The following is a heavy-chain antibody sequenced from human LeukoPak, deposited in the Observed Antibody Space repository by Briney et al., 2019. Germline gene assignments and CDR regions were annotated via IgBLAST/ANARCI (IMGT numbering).Heavy chain of an antibody. CDR1: GGSISSGGYS. Sequence: SETLSLTCAVSGGSISSGGYSWSWIRQPPGKGLEWIWYIYHSGSTYYNPSLKSRVTISVDRSKNQFSLKLSSVTAADTAVYYCARGRGGSGSYSNWFDPWGQGTLVTVSS. CDR2: IYHSGST. J-gene: IGHJ5*02. V-gene: IGHV4-30-2*01. D-gene: IGHD3-10*01. CDR3: ARGRGGSGSYSNWFDP.